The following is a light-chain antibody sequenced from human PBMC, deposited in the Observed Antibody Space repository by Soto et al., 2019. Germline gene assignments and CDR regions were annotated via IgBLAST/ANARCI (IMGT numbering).Light chain of an antibody. J-gene: IGLJ3*02. CDR3: QTWGTGVRV. CDR2: VSSDGSH. Sequence: QAVLTQSPSASASLGASVKLTCSLDSGLSSYTIAWHQQQPGKGPRFLMKVSSDGSHIKGDVIPDRFSGSSSGAERYLTISSLQSEDEADYFCQTWGTGVRVFGGGTKVTVL. V-gene: IGLV4-69*01. CDR1: SGLSSYT.